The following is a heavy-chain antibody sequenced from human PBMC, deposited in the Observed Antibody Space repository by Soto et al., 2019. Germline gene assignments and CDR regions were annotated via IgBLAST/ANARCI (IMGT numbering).Heavy chain of an antibody. V-gene: IGHV4-34*01. D-gene: IGHD6-13*01. J-gene: IGHJ4*01. CDR1: GGSFSGYY. CDR2: INHSGST. Sequence: QVQLQQWGAGLFKPSETLSLPCAVYGGSFSGYYWSWIRQPPGKGLVWIGEINHSGSTNYNPPLKRRVTISVDTSKNQFSLELSSVTAAATAVYYCARLRGYSSRWYSEYLVQGPLVTVSS. CDR3: ARLRGYSSRWYSEY.